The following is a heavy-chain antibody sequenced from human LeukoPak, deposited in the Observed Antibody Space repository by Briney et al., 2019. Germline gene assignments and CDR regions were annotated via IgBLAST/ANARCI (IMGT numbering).Heavy chain of an antibody. Sequence: ASVKVSCKASGYTFTSYYMHWVRRASGQGLEWRGILNPSGGSTSYAQKFQGRVTMTRDTSTSTVYRELSSLRSEDTAVYYCARGRRAMVTNYFDYWGQGTLVTVSS. CDR3: ARGRRAMVTNYFDY. CDR2: LNPSGGST. V-gene: IGHV1-46*01. D-gene: IGHD5-18*01. J-gene: IGHJ4*02. CDR1: GYTFTSYY.